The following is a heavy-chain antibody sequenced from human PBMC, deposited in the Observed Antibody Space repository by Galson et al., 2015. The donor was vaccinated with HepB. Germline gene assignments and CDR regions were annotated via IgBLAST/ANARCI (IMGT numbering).Heavy chain of an antibody. D-gene: IGHD6-13*01. CDR1: GFTFSGSG. CDR3: TRPGYGSSWFLDYSHGMDI. CDR2: IRNRANNYAT. Sequence: SLRLSCAASGFTFSGSGIHWVRLASGKGLEWVGRIRNRANNYATADAASGRGRFTGSRDNSKNTAYLQMTILKTEDAVVYYRTRPGYGSSWFLDYSHGMDIWGQGTTVTVS. J-gene: IGHJ6*02. V-gene: IGHV3-73*01.